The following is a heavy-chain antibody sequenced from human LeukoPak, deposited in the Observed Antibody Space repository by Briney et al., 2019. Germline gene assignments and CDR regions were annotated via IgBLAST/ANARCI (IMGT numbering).Heavy chain of an antibody. V-gene: IGHV3-20*04. Sequence: PGGSLRLSCAASGFTFDDYGMSWVRQAPGKGLEWVSGINWNGGSTGYADSVKGRFTISRDNAKNSLYLQMNSLRAEDTALYYCARDRGYDFWSGYIIWGQGTVVTVSS. CDR1: GFTFDDYG. CDR3: ARDRGYDFWSGYII. CDR2: INWNGGST. J-gene: IGHJ3*02. D-gene: IGHD3-3*01.